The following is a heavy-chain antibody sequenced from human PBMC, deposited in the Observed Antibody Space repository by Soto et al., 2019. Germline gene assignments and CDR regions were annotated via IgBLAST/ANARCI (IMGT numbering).Heavy chain of an antibody. CDR2: IYYSGAT. D-gene: IGHD3-10*01. CDR1: GDSMSDNTYH. J-gene: IGHJ6*02. V-gene: IGHV4-39*01. CDR3: ARHRGGVYYYYGMDV. Sequence: SETLSLTCTVSGDSMSDNTYHWDWIRQPPGKGLEWIGTIYYSGATHYNASLKSRVTISVDTSKNQFSLKLSSVTAADTAVYYCARHRGGVYYYYGMDVWGQGTTVTVSS.